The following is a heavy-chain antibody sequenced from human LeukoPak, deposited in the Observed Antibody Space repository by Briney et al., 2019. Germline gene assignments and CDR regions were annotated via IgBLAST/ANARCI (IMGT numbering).Heavy chain of an antibody. D-gene: IGHD4-17*01. CDR1: DDSISDYY. CDR3: ARGSPPYGDYYFDY. CDR2: IYYSGST. Sequence: SETLSLTCTVSDDSISDYYRGWIRQPPGKGLEWIGYIYYSGSTNYNPSLKSRVTISVDTSKNQFSLKLSSVTAADTAVYYCARGSPPYGDYYFDYWGQGTLVTVSS. J-gene: IGHJ4*02. V-gene: IGHV4-59*01.